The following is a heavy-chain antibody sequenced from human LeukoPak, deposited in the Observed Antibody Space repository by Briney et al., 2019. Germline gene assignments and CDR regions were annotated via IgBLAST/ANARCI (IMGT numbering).Heavy chain of an antibody. V-gene: IGHV3-23*01. CDR3: AKAVRNVGTDN. J-gene: IGHJ4*02. D-gene: IGHD1-1*01. Sequence: GGSLRLSCTASGCTFSNYAMSWVRQAPGKGLEWVSAISGSGGSTYYADSVKGRFTTSRDNSKNTLYLQMHSLRAEDTAIYYCAKAVRNVGTDNWGQGTLVTVSS. CDR1: GCTFSNYA. CDR2: ISGSGGST.